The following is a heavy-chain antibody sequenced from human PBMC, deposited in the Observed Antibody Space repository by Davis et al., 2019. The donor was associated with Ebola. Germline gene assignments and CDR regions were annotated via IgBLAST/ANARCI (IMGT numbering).Heavy chain of an antibody. V-gene: IGHV4-30-4*01. CDR3: ARLYAGTSRYYFDY. D-gene: IGHD2/OR15-2a*01. CDR1: GGSISSGDYY. J-gene: IGHJ4*02. Sequence: MPSETLSLTCTVSGGSISSGDYYWSWIRQPPGKGLEWIGYIYYSGSTNYNPSLKSRVTISVDTSKNQFSLKLSSVTAADTAVYYCARLYAGTSRYYFDYWGQGTLVTVSS. CDR2: IYYSGST.